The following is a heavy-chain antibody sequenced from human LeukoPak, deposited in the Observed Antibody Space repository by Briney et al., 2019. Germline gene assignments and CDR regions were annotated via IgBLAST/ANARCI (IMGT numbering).Heavy chain of an antibody. CDR1: GGSISSSSYY. J-gene: IGHJ4*02. D-gene: IGHD2-2*01. Sequence: PSETLSLTCTVSGGSISSSSYYWGWIRQPPGKGLEWIGSIYYSGSTNYNPSLKSRVTISVDTSKNQFSLKLSSVTAADTAVYYCARGRRAMPFDYWGQGTLVTVSS. CDR3: ARGRRAMPFDY. V-gene: IGHV4-39*07. CDR2: IYYSGST.